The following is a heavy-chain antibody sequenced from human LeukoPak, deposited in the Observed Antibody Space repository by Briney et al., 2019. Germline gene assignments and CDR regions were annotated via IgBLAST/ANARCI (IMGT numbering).Heavy chain of an antibody. CDR1: GGSISSYY. D-gene: IGHD6-19*01. V-gene: IGHV4-59*08. CDR3: ARHVSVGEQWLVDAFDI. J-gene: IGHJ3*02. Sequence: SETLSLTCDVSGGSISSYYWSWIRQPPGKGLEWIGYIYYSGSTNYNPSLKSRVTISVDTSKNRFSLKLSSVTAADTAVYYCARHVSVGEQWLVDAFDIWGQGTMVTVSS. CDR2: IYYSGST.